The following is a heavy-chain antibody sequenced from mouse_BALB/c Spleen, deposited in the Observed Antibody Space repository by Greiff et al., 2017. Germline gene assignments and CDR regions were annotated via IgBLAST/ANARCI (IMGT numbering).Heavy chain of an antibody. V-gene: IGHV2-9*02. Sequence: VQLQQSGPGLVAPSQSLSITCTVSGFSLTSYGVHWVRQPPGKGLEWLGVIWAGGSTNYNSALMSRLSISKDNSKSQVFLKMNSLQTDDTAMYYCASFYDYDDGPLFAYWGQGTLVTVSA. CDR3: ASFYDYDDGPLFAY. J-gene: IGHJ3*01. CDR1: GFSLTSYG. CDR2: IWAGGST. D-gene: IGHD2-4*01.